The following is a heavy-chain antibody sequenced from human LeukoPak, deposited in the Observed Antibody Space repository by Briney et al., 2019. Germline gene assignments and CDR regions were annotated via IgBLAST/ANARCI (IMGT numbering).Heavy chain of an antibody. J-gene: IGHJ4*02. CDR2: ISSSGRTM. CDR1: GFTFSSYE. D-gene: IGHD1-26*01. V-gene: IGHV3-48*03. Sequence: GGSLRLSCAISGFTFSSYEMNWVRQAPGKGLEWVSHISSSGRTMYYADSVKGRFTISRDNAKNSLYLQMNSLRAEDTAVYYCARGGTYPFYYWGQGTLVTVSS. CDR3: ARGGTYPFYY.